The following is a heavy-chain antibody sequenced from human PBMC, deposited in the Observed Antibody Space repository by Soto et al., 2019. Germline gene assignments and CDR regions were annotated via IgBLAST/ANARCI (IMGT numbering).Heavy chain of an antibody. D-gene: IGHD3-3*01. Sequence: QVQLVQSGAEVKKPGSSVKVSCKASGGTFSSYAISWVRQAPGQGLEWMGGIVPIFGTANYAQKFQGRVTITADKSTSTAYMELSSLRSEDTAVYYCASQYAMNRFLEFDYWGQGTLVTVSS. J-gene: IGHJ4*02. CDR1: GGTFSSYA. CDR3: ASQYAMNRFLEFDY. CDR2: IVPIFGTA. V-gene: IGHV1-69*06.